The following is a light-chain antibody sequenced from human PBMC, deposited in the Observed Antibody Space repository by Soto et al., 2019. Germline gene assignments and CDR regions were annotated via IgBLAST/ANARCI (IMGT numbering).Light chain of an antibody. V-gene: IGKV1-27*01. CDR3: QKYDSAPWA. Sequence: DIQMTQSPSSLSASVGDSVTITCRASQSINNYLAWYQQKPGKVPVLLIYSASTLRPRIPPRFVGSGAGTDFSLTTSSLQPEDFATDDCQKYDSAPWAFGQGTKVDIK. CDR2: SAS. CDR1: QSINNY. J-gene: IGKJ1*01.